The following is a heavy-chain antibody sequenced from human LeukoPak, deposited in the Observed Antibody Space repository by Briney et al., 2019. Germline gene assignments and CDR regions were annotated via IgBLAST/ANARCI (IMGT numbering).Heavy chain of an antibody. Sequence: SETLSLTCTVSGGSISSSTSYWGWIRQSPGRGLEWIGSVFVSGSKYYNPPLQSRITMSVDSSKRRFSLRLTSVTAADTAVYYCARTTGHSDYWGQGTLVTVSS. CDR3: ARTTGHSDY. D-gene: IGHD1-1*01. J-gene: IGHJ4*02. CDR2: VFVSGSK. V-gene: IGHV4-39*02. CDR1: GGSISSSTSY.